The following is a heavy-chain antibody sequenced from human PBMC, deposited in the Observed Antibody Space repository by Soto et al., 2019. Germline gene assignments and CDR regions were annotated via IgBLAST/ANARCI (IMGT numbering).Heavy chain of an antibody. Sequence: QVQLQESGPGLVKPSETLSLTCTVSGGSISSYYWSWIRQPPGKGLEWIGYIYYSGGTNYNPSLKSRVTISVDTSKNQFSLKLSSVTAADTAVYYCARDVLAGTEAVGYWGQGTLVTVSS. CDR2: IYYSGGT. CDR3: ARDVLAGTEAVGY. CDR1: GGSISSYY. D-gene: IGHD6-19*01. V-gene: IGHV4-59*01. J-gene: IGHJ4*02.